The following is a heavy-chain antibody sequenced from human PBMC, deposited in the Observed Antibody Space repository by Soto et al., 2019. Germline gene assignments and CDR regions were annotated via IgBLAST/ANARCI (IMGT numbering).Heavy chain of an antibody. CDR1: GYTFTSYW. J-gene: IGHJ6*02. CDR2: IDPGDSDT. CDR3: ARTAAAGKYYYGMDV. D-gene: IGHD6-13*01. Sequence: GESLKISCRGSGYTFTSYWIGWVLQMPWKGLECMGIIDPGDSDTRYSPSFQGQVTISADKSISTAYLQWSSLKASDTAMYYCARTAAAGKYYYGMDVWGQGTTVTVSS. V-gene: IGHV5-51*01.